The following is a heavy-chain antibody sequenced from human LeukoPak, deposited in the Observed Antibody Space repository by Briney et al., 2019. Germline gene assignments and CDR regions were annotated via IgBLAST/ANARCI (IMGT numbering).Heavy chain of an antibody. V-gene: IGHV4-34*01. CDR1: GGSFSGYY. CDR3: ARQAFWSGYYFDY. CDR2: INHSGST. J-gene: IGHJ4*02. Sequence: PSETLSLTCAVYGGSFSGYYWSWIRQPPGKGLEWIGEINHSGSTYYNPSLKSRVTISVDTSKNQFSLKLSSVTAADTAVYYCARQAFWSGYYFDYWGQGTLVTVSS. D-gene: IGHD3-3*01.